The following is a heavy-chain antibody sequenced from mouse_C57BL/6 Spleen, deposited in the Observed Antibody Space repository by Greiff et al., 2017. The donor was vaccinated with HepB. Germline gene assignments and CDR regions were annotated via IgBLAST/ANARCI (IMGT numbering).Heavy chain of an antibody. J-gene: IGHJ2*01. CDR2: IHPNSGST. CDR3: AREDGYDGFDY. Sequence: QVQLQQSGAELVKPGASVKLSCKASGYTFTSYWMHWVKQRPGQGLEWIGMIHPNSGSTNYNEKFKSKATLTVDKSSSTAYMQLSSLTSEDSAVYYCAREDGYDGFDYWGQGTTLTVSS. V-gene: IGHV1-64*01. CDR1: GYTFTSYW. D-gene: IGHD2-2*01.